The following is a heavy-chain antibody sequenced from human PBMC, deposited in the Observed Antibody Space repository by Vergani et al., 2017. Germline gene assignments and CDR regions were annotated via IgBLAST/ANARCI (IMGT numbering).Heavy chain of an antibody. CDR1: GVSFTSYH. D-gene: IGHD4-11*01. J-gene: IGHJ6*03. Sequence: QVQLQQWGGGLLKPSETLSLTCVVNGVSFTSYHWTWIRQSPGEGLEWVGVIHHTGRHDYNPSLKSRLTMSVDKSRNQFSLTLNSVTATDTAIYFCARVNTETNGHLYYCCYLDVWGQGTAVTVS. V-gene: IGHV4-34*01. CDR2: IHHTGRH. CDR3: ARVNTETNGHLYYCCYLDV.